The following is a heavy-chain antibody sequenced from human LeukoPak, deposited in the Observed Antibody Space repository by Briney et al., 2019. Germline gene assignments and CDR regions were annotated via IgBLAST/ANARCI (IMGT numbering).Heavy chain of an antibody. Sequence: SQTLSLTCTVSGGSISSGSYYWSWIRQPPGAGLEWIGHIYYSGSTYYNPSLKNRVIISVDTSKKQFSLNLSSVTAADTAVYYCARGIWYYGSGSYLDYWGQGTLVTVSS. CDR2: IYYSGST. J-gene: IGHJ4*02. V-gene: IGHV4-31*03. D-gene: IGHD3-10*01. CDR3: ARGIWYYGSGSYLDY. CDR1: GGSISSGSYY.